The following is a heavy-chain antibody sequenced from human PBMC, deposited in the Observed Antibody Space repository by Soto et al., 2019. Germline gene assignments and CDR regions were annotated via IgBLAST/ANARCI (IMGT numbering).Heavy chain of an antibody. V-gene: IGHV3-30-3*01. D-gene: IGHD3-3*01. CDR2: ISYDGSNK. CDR3: ARDGEDAFDI. CDR1: GFTFSSYA. Sequence: GGSLRLSCAGSGFTFSSYAMHWVRQAPGKGLEWVAVISYDGSNKYYADSVKGRFTISRDNSKNTLYLQMNSLRAEDTAVYYCARDGEDAFDIWGQGTMVTVSS. J-gene: IGHJ3*02.